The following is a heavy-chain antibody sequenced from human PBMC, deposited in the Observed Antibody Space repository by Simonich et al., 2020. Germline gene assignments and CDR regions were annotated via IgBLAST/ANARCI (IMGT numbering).Heavy chain of an antibody. J-gene: IGHJ3*02. D-gene: IGHD4-4*01. CDR1: GFTFSSYW. CDR2: INIEGSST. V-gene: IGHV3-74*01. CDR3: ARDYSNYDAFDI. Sequence: EVQLVESGGGLVQPGGSLRLSCAASGFTFSSYWMHWVRQAPGKGRGWASSINIEGSSTSYANSGKGRFTISRDNAKNTLYLQMNSLRAEDTAVYYCARDYSNYDAFDIWGQGTMVTVSS.